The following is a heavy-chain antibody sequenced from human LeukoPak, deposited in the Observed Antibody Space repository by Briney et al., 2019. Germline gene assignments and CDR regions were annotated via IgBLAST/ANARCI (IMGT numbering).Heavy chain of an antibody. CDR3: ARDSQAYCGGDCYPFDY. Sequence: GGSLRLSCAASGFTFSSYWMSWVRQAPGKGLEWVANIKQDGSEKYYVDSVKGRFTISRDSSKNTLYLQMNSLRAEDTAVYYCARDSQAYCGGDCYPFDYWGQGTLVTVSS. D-gene: IGHD2-21*02. J-gene: IGHJ4*02. V-gene: IGHV3-7*01. CDR2: IKQDGSEK. CDR1: GFTFSSYW.